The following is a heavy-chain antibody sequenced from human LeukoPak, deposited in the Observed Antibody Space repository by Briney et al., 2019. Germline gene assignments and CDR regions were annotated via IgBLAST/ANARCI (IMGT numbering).Heavy chain of an antibody. D-gene: IGHD3-10*01. CDR2: INHSGST. CDR3: ARPRYGSGSLDS. V-gene: IGHV4-34*01. Sequence: SSETLSLTCAVYGESFSGHYWTWIRQPPGRGLEWIGEINHSGSTTSNPSLNNRFTISVDTSKNQFSLKLTSVTAADTAVYYCARPRYGSGSLDSWGQGTLVTVSS. J-gene: IGHJ4*02. CDR1: GESFSGHY.